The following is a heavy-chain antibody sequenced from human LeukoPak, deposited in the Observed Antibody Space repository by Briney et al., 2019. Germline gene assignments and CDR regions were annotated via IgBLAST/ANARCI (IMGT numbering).Heavy chain of an antibody. CDR2: ISGDGTET. CDR3: AKGGHYSFFDY. V-gene: IGHV3-23*01. J-gene: IGHJ4*02. Sequence: GGSLRLSCTASGLIFRNYAMTWVRQAPMKGLEWVSTISGDGTETFYADSVKGRFTISRDNSKNTHYLQMSSLRAEDTGIYYCAKGGHYSFFDYWGQGTLVTVSS. CDR1: GLIFRNYA. D-gene: IGHD4-11*01.